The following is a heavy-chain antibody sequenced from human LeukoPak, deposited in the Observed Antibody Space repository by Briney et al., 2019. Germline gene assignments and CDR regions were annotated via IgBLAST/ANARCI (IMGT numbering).Heavy chain of an antibody. CDR2: IYYSGST. J-gene: IGHJ3*02. CDR1: GGSISSYY. V-gene: IGHV4-59*01. Sequence: SETLSLTCTVSGGSISSYYWSWIRQPPGKGLEWIGYIYYSGSTNYNPSLKSRVTISVDTSKNQFSLKLSSVTAADTAVYYCASGLKYYDYVWGSYRHVDAFDIWGQGTMVTVSS. D-gene: IGHD3-16*02. CDR3: ASGLKYYDYVWGSYRHVDAFDI.